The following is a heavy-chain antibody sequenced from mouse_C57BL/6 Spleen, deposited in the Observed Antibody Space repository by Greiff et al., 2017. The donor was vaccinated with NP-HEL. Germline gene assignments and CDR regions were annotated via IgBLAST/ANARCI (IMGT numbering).Heavy chain of an antibody. D-gene: IGHD3-3*01. J-gene: IGHJ3*01. V-gene: IGHV5-6*01. CDR2: ISSGGSYT. Sequence: EVQRVESGGDLVKPGGSLKLSCAASGFTFSSYGMSWVRQTPDKRLEWVATISSGGSYTYYPDSVKGRFTISRDNAKNTLYLQMSSLKSEDTAMYYCARHGAGPSWFAYWGQGTLVTVSA. CDR1: GFTFSSYG. CDR3: ARHGAGPSWFAY.